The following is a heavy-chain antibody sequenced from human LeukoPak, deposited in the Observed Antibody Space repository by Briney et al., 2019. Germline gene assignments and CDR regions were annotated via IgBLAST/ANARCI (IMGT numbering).Heavy chain of an antibody. CDR1: GYIFTSYG. CDR2: ISAYNGNT. J-gene: IGHJ4*02. D-gene: IGHD3-22*01. V-gene: IGHV1-18*01. Sequence: ASVKVSCKASGYIFTSYGISWVRQAPGQGLEWMGWISAYNGNTNYAQKLQGRVTMTTDTSTSTAYMELRSLRSDDTAVYYCARGPYYYDSSGYYLDYWGQGTLVTVSS. CDR3: ARGPYYYDSSGYYLDY.